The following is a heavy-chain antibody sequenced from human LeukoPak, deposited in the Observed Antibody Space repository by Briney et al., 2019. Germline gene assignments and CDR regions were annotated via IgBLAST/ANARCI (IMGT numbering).Heavy chain of an antibody. CDR1: GFTFSSYA. CDR3: ATRIVVVVAATPFPVY. V-gene: IGHV3-23*01. CDR2: ISGSGGST. D-gene: IGHD2-15*01. J-gene: IGHJ4*02. Sequence: GGSLRLSCAASGFTFSSYAMSWVRQTPGKGLEWVSAISGSGGSTYYADSVKGRFTISGDNSKNTLYLQMNSLRAEDTAVYYCATRIVVVVAATPFPVYWGQGTLVTVSS.